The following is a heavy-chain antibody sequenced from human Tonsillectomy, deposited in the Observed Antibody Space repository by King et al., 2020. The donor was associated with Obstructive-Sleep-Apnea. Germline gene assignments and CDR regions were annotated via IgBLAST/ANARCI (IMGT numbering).Heavy chain of an antibody. V-gene: IGHV3-30-3*01. J-gene: IGHJ5*02. D-gene: IGHD6-19*01. CDR1: GFTFSTYA. CDR2: ISFDGSNK. Sequence: QLVQSGGGVVQPGRSLRLSCAASGFTFSTYAMHWVRQAPGKGLEWVAVISFDGSNKYYADSVKGRFTISRDNSKNTLYLQMHSLRAEDTAVYYCARDAKYSSGWLGWFDPWGQGTLVTVSS. CDR3: ARDAKYSSGWLGWFDP.